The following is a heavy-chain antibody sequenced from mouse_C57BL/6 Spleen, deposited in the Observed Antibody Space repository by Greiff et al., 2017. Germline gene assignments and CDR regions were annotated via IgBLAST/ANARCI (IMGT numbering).Heavy chain of an antibody. Sequence: QVQLQQPGAELVRPGSSVKLSCKASGYTFTSYWMDWVKQRPGQGLEWIGNIYPSDSETHYNQKFKDKATLTVDKSSSTAYMQLSSLTSEDSAVYNCASFVNYKGEKDYWGQDTTLTVSS. D-gene: IGHD2-1*01. J-gene: IGHJ2*01. CDR2: IYPSDSET. V-gene: IGHV1-61*01. CDR3: ASFVNYKGEKDY. CDR1: GYTFTSYW.